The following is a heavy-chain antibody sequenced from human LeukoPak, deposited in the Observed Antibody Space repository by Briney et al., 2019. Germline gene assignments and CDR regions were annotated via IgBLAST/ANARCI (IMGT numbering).Heavy chain of an antibody. Sequence: CGPALVKPTQTLTLTCTFSGFSPTTSGMCVSWFRQPPRKALERLALIVWDDGKYDSTSLATRLTISKDTSKKQVVLTMPNMDPVDTAAYYCARPNHFDRGGYLYYFDSWGQGTLVTVSS. D-gene: IGHD3-22*01. V-gene: IGHV2-70*01. CDR1: GFSPTTSGMC. CDR2: IVWDDGK. CDR3: ARPNHFDRGGYLYYFDS. J-gene: IGHJ4*02.